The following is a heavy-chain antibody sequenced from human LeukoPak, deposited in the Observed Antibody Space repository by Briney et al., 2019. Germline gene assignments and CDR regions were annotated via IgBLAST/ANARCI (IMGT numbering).Heavy chain of an antibody. CDR2: IWYDGNNK. V-gene: IGHV3-33*01. D-gene: IGHD3-16*01. J-gene: IGHJ4*02. CDR3: ARDYGGTLDY. CDR1: GFTFSSYG. Sequence: GGSLRLSCAASGFTFSSYGMHWVRQAPGKGLEWVAIIWYDGNNKYYADSVKGRFTISRDNSKNTLYLQVNSLRAEDTAVYYCARDYGGTLDYWGQGTLVTVSS.